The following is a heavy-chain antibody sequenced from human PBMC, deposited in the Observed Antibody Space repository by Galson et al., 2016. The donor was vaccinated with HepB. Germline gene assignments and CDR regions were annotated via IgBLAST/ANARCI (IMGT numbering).Heavy chain of an antibody. Sequence: SVKVSCKASGDTINFYAISWVRQSPGRGLEWMGGIIPLFGTSNYAQKFQGRVTITADDSTSTPYMELSSLRSEDTAVYYCARPRMTTILRRISYFYYGMDVWGQGTTVTVSS. D-gene: IGHD5-24*01. CDR2: IIPLFGTS. V-gene: IGHV1-69*13. CDR3: ARPRMTTILRRISYFYYGMDV. CDR1: GDTINFYA. J-gene: IGHJ6*02.